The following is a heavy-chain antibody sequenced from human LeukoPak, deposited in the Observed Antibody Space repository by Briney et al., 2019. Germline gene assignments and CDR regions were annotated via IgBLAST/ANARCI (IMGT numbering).Heavy chain of an antibody. CDR1: GGSISSYY. CDR3: ARGMCSGGSCYPNWFDP. J-gene: IGHJ5*02. CDR2: IYYSGST. Sequence: SETLSLTCTVSGGSISSYYWSWIRQPPGKGLEWIGYIYYSGSTNYNPSLKSRVTISVDTSKNQFSLKLSSVTAADTAVYYCARGMCSGGSCYPNWFDPWGQGTLVTVPS. D-gene: IGHD2-15*01. V-gene: IGHV4-59*01.